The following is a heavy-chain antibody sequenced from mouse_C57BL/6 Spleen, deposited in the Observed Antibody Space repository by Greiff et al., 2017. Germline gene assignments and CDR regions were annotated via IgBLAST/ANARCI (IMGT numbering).Heavy chain of an antibody. CDR3: ARDDYGNFDY. CDR2: ISSGSSTI. D-gene: IGHD2-4*01. CDR1: GFTFSDYG. Sequence: EVKVEESGGGLVKPGGSLKLSCAASGFTFSDYGMHWVRQAPEKGLEWVAYISSGSSTIYYADTVKGRFTISRDNAKNTLFLQMTSLRSEDTAMYYCARDDYGNFDYWGQGTTLTVSA. J-gene: IGHJ2*01. V-gene: IGHV5-17*01.